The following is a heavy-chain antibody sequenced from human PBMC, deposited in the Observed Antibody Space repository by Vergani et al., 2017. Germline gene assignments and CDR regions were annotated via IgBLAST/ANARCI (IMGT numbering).Heavy chain of an antibody. Sequence: QVQLQESGPGLVKPSQTLSLTCTVSGGSISSGSYYWSWIRQPAGKGLEWIGRIYTSGSTNYNPSLMSRVTISLDTSKNQFSLKLSSVTAADTAVYYCARGIAAAGPVYYYYRDVW. J-gene: IGHJ6*03. CDR1: GGSISSGSYY. CDR3: ARGIAAAGPVYYYYRDV. V-gene: IGHV4-61*02. CDR2: IYTSGST. D-gene: IGHD6-13*01.